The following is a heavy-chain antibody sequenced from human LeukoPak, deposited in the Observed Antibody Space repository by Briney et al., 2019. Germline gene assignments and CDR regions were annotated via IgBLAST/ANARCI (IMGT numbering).Heavy chain of an antibody. J-gene: IGHJ6*02. CDR3: ARDGGGSLYGMDV. CDR2: ICSSGSA. V-gene: IGHV4-31*03. CDR1: GVSISSGVYC. D-gene: IGHD2-15*01. Sequence: SETLSLTCTVSGVSISSGVYCWSWIRQRPGEGLQWIGYICSSGSAYYNPSLKSRVTMSIDTSNNQFSLKLNSVTAADTAVYYCARDGGGSLYGMDVWGQGTTVTVSS.